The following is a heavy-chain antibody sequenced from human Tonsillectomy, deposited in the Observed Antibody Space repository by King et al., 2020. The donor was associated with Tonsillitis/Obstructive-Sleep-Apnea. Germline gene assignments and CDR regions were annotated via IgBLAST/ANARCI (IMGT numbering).Heavy chain of an antibody. CDR3: ARLHHYYDSSGYYQFDS. CDR1: GGSISSSSYY. Sequence: VQLQESGPGLVKPSETLSLTCTVSGGSISSSSYYWGWIRQPPGKGLEWIGSMYYSGRTYYNPSLKSRVTISADTSKNQFSLKLSSVTAADTAVYYCARLHHYYDSSGYYQFDSWGQGKLVTVSS. CDR2: MYYSGRT. J-gene: IGHJ4*02. V-gene: IGHV4-39*01. D-gene: IGHD3-22*01.